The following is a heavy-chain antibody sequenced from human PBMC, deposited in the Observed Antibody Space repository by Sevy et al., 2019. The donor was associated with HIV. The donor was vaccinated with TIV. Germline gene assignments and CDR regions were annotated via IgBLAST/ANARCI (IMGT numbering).Heavy chain of an antibody. CDR3: AGENVWGRGYS. Sequence: SETLSLTCTVSGGSITSLYWNWIRQPPGKGLEWIANIYYNGHINYNPSLKSRVTLSLDTSKNQFSLRLSSVTAADTAMYDCAGENVWGRGYSWGQGTLVTVSS. V-gene: IGHV4-59*08. CDR1: GGSITSLY. CDR2: IYYNGHI. D-gene: IGHD1-26*01. J-gene: IGHJ4*02.